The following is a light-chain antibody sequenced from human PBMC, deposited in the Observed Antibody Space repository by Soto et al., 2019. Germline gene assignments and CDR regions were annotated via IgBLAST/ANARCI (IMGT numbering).Light chain of an antibody. CDR1: STDVGGYNY. J-gene: IGLJ1*01. V-gene: IGLV2-14*01. Sequence: QSALTQPASVSGSPGQSITISCTGTSTDVGGYNYVSWYQQHPGKAPKLMIYEVINRPSGVSNRFSGSKSGNTASLTISGLKAEDEADYYCSSRTSSITYVFGAGTKLTVL. CDR3: SSRTSSITYV. CDR2: EVI.